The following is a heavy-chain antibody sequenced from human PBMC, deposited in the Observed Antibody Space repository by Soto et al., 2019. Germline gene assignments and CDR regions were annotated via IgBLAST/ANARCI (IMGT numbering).Heavy chain of an antibody. V-gene: IGHV4-31*03. CDR1: GGSISSGGYY. Sequence: SETLSLTCTVSGGSISSGGYYWSWIRQHPGKGLEWIGYIYYSGSTYYNPSLKSRVTISVDTSKNQFSLKLSSVTAADTAVYYCARVPGVGGVINWFDPWGQGTLVTVSS. CDR2: IYYSGST. CDR3: ARVPGVGGVINWFDP. D-gene: IGHD3-16*01. J-gene: IGHJ5*02.